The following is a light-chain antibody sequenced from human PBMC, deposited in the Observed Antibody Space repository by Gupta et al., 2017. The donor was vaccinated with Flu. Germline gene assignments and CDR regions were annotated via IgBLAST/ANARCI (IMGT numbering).Light chain of an antibody. Sequence: PSSLSASVGDRVTITCRASQSISSYLNWYQQKPGKAPNLLIYTASSLQSGVPSRFSGSGSGTDFTLTISRLQPEDFATYFCQQRDKTPITFGQGTLMEIK. J-gene: IGKJ5*01. CDR2: TAS. V-gene: IGKV1-39*01. CDR3: QQRDKTPIT. CDR1: QSISSY.